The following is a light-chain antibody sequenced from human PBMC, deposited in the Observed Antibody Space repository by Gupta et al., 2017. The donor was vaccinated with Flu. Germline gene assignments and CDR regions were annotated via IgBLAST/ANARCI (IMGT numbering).Light chain of an antibody. J-gene: IGKJ1*01. CDR3: QQYAGTPRT. V-gene: IGKV3-20*01. CDR2: GAS. CDR1: QSVSAGY. Sequence: PGERATLSCRASQSVSAGYLAWYQQKHGQAPRLLIYGASSRATGIPDRFSGSGSGTDFTLTISRLEPEDFAVYYCQQYAGTPRTFGQGTKVEIK.